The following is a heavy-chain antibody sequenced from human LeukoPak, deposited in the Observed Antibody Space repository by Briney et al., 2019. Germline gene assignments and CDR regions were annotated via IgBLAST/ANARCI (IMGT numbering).Heavy chain of an antibody. Sequence: GGSLRLSCAASGFTVSSNYMSWVRQAPGKGLEWVSVIYSGGSTYYADSVKGRFTISRDNSKNTLYLQMNSLRAEDTAVYYCARDQYSSSWYSAFDIWGQGTMVTVSS. CDR1: GFTVSSNY. D-gene: IGHD6-13*01. J-gene: IGHJ3*02. CDR2: IYSGGST. CDR3: ARDQYSSSWYSAFDI. V-gene: IGHV3-66*01.